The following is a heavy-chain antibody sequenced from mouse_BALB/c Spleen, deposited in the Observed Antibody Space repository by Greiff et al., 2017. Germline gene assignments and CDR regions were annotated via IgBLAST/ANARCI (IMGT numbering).Heavy chain of an antibody. CDR2: IYPYNGGT. D-gene: IGHD1-1*01. CDR3: ARREITTVVATGFDY. J-gene: IGHJ2*01. CDR1: GYTFTDYN. Sequence: EVQLQQSGPELVKPGASVKISCKASGYTFTDYNMHWVKQSHGKSLEWIGYIYPYNGGTGYNQKFKSKATLTVDNSSSTAYMELRSLTSEDSAVYYCARREITTVVATGFDYWGQGTTLTVSS. V-gene: IGHV1S29*02.